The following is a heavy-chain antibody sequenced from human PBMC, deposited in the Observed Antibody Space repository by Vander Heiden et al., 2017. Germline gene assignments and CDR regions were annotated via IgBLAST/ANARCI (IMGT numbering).Heavy chain of an antibody. CDR2: ISWDGGST. CDR3: AKDMGYSSSWYGYFDY. D-gene: IGHD6-13*01. Sequence: EVQLVESGGVVVQPGGSLRLSCAASGFTFADYTMHWVRQAPGKGLEWVSLISWDGGSTYYADSVKGRFTISRDNSKNSLYLQMNSLRTEDTALYYCAKDMGYSSSWYGYFDYWGQGTLVTVSS. J-gene: IGHJ4*02. V-gene: IGHV3-43*01. CDR1: GFTFADYT.